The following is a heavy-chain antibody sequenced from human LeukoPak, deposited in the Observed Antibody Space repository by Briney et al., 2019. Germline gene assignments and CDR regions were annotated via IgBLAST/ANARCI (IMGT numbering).Heavy chain of an antibody. CDR3: ARARPYYYDSSGYFYDAFDI. J-gene: IGHJ3*02. CDR2: IIPIFGTA. V-gene: IGHV1-69*06. CDR1: GGTFSSYA. D-gene: IGHD3-22*01. Sequence: SVKVSCKASGGTFSSYAISWVRQAPGQGLEWMGGIIPIFGTANYAQKFQGRVTITADKSTSTDYMELSSLRSEDTAVYYCARARPYYYDSSGYFYDAFDIWGQGTMVTVSS.